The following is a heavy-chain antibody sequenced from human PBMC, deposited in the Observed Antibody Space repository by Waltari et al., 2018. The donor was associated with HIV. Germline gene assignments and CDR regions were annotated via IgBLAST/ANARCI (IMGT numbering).Heavy chain of an antibody. CDR3: ARAEQLEITMIVVVTPYDY. J-gene: IGHJ4*02. V-gene: IGHV4-34*01. CDR2: INHSGST. D-gene: IGHD3-22*01. Sequence: QVQLQQWGAGLLKPSETLSLTCAVYGGSFSGYYWSWIRQPPGKGLEWIGEINHSGSTNYNPSLKSRVTISVDTSKNQFSLKLSSVTAADTAVYYCARAEQLEITMIVVVTPYDYWGQGTLVTVSS. CDR1: GGSFSGYY.